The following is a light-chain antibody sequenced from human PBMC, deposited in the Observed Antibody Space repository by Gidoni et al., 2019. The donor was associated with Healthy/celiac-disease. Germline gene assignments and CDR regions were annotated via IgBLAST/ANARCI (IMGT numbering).Light chain of an antibody. CDR1: QSFSIY. J-gene: IGKJ1*01. V-gene: IGKV3-11*01. CDR2: DAS. Sequence: EIVLTHSPATLSLSPGERATLSCRARQSFSIYLAWYQQKPGQAHRLLIYDASNRATGIPARFSGSGSGTDFTLTSSSLEPEDFAVYYCQQRSNCPLTFGQGTKVEIK. CDR3: QQRSNCPLT.